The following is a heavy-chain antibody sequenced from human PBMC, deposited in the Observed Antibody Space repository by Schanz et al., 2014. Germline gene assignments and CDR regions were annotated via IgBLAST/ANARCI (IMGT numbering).Heavy chain of an antibody. Sequence: EVQLVESGGGLVQPGESLRLSCAASGFSFSNYWMSWVRQAPGKGLEWVANIKQDGSEKYYVDSVKGRFTISRDNAKKSLYLRMNSLRAEDTAVYYCAKDQGSYGSGSYSYFDYWGQGTLATVSS. D-gene: IGHD3-10*01. V-gene: IGHV3-7*01. CDR3: AKDQGSYGSGSYSYFDY. CDR2: IKQDGSEK. CDR1: GFSFSNYW. J-gene: IGHJ4*02.